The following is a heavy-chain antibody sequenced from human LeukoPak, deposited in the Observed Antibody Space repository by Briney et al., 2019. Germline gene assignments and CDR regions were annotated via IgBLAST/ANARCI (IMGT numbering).Heavy chain of an antibody. CDR3: ARMDTMIVVHAFDI. CDR2: MNPNSGNT. D-gene: IGHD3-22*01. J-gene: IGHJ3*02. V-gene: IGHV1-8*01. Sequence: ASVKVSCKASGFTFTSYDINWVRQATGQGLEWMGWMNPNSGNTGYAQKFQGRVTMTRNTSISTAYMELSSLRSEDTAVYYCARMDTMIVVHAFDIWGQGTMVTASS. CDR1: GFTFTSYD.